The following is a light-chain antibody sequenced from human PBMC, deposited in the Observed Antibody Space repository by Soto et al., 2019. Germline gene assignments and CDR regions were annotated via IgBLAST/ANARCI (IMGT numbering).Light chain of an antibody. CDR2: RAS. V-gene: IGKV3-20*01. CDR1: QSVSSSY. CDR3: QQYGSSPLT. J-gene: IGKJ4*01. Sequence: IVMTHSPATLSVSPGERATLSFSRSQSVSSSYLAWYQQKPGQAPKVLIYRASSRATGIPDRFSGSGSGTDFTLTISRLEPEDFAVYYCQQYGSSPLTFGGGNKVDIK.